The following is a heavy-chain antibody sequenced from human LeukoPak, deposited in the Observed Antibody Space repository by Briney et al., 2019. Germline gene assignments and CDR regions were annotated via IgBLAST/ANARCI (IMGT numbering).Heavy chain of an antibody. V-gene: IGHV4-31*03. Sequence: SQTLSLTCTVSGGSISSGGYYWSWIRQHPRKGLEWIGYIYYSGSTYYNPSLKSRVTISVDTSKNQFSLRLSPVTAADTAVYYCARFDCSSTSCYRYAGWFNPWGQGTLVTVSS. CDR3: ARFDCSSTSCYRYAGWFNP. CDR1: GGSISSGGYY. CDR2: IYYSGST. J-gene: IGHJ5*02. D-gene: IGHD2-2*01.